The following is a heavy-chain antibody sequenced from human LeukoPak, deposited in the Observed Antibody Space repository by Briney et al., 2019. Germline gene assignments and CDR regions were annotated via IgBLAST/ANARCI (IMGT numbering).Heavy chain of an antibody. V-gene: IGHV1-18*01. J-gene: IGHJ3*02. CDR2: SSAYNGNT. CDR1: GYTFTSYG. D-gene: IGHD3-22*01. CDR3: ARDPGDYYDSTGAFDI. Sequence: GASVKVSCKASGYTFTSYGISWVRQAPGQGLECMGWSSAYNGNTNYAQKLQGRVTMTTDTSTSTAYMELRSLRSDDTAVYYCARDPGDYYDSTGAFDIWGQGTMVTVSS.